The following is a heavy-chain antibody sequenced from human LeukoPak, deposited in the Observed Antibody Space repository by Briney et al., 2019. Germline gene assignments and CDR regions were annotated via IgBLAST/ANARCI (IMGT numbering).Heavy chain of an antibody. Sequence: SETLSLTRTVSGGSISSHYWSWFRQTPGERPEWIAYIYYSGTTNCNPSLKSRVTISIDSSKNQFSLKLSSVTAADTAIYYCARGTGFYDSSGHYYWGYFDSRGQGTLVPVSS. D-gene: IGHD3-22*01. CDR2: IYYSGTT. V-gene: IGHV4-59*11. CDR1: GGSISSHY. CDR3: ARGTGFYDSSGHYYWGYFDS. J-gene: IGHJ4*02.